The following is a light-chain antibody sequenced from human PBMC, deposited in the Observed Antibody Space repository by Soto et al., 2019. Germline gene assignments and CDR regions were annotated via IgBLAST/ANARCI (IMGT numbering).Light chain of an antibody. V-gene: IGLV1-40*01. CDR1: SSNIGAGYD. CDR2: GNS. J-gene: IGLJ2*01. CDR3: QSYDSSLRVVV. Sequence: QSVLTQPPSVSGGPGQRVTISCTGSSSNIGAGYDVHWYQQLPGTAPKLLIYGNSNRPSGVPDRFSGSKSGTSASLAITGLQAEDQADYYCQSYDSSLRVVVFGGGTKLTVL.